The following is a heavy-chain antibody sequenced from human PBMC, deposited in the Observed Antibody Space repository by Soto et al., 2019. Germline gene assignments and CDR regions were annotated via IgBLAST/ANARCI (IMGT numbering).Heavy chain of an antibody. V-gene: IGHV4-59*12. D-gene: IGHD3-9*01. J-gene: IGHJ5*02. Sequence: PSETLSLTCTVSGGTISSYYWSWIRRPPGKGLEWIGYIYYSGSTNYNPSLKSRVTISVDTSKNQFSLKLSSVTAADTAIYYCARGRKHYDVLTGYRSTLNWFDPWGQGTLVTVSS. CDR3: ARGRKHYDVLTGYRSTLNWFDP. CDR1: GGTISSYY. CDR2: IYYSGST.